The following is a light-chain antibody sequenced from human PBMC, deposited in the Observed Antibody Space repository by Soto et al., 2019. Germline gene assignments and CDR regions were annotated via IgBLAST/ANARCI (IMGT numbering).Light chain of an antibody. Sequence: QSALTQPASVSGSPGQSITISCTGSSSDVGDYNYVSWYQQHPNKAPKLMIYDVSNRPSGVSHRSSGSKSGNTASLTISGLQAEDEADYYCSSYTRNNPWMFGGGTQLTVL. CDR2: DVS. V-gene: IGLV2-14*03. CDR1: SSDVGDYNY. J-gene: IGLJ3*02. CDR3: SSYTRNNPWM.